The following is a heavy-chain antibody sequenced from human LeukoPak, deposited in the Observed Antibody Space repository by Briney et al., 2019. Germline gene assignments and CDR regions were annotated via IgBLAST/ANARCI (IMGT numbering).Heavy chain of an antibody. CDR3: VRGGVAVPATLWD. Sequence: GGSLRLSCAASGFTLSGYWMNWVRQAPGKGLEWVANIRQDGSETYYMDSVKGRFTISRDNAKNSLYLEMNSLRAEDTAVYYCVRGGVAVPATLWDWGQGTLVTVSS. D-gene: IGHD6-19*01. CDR1: GFTLSGYW. J-gene: IGHJ4*02. V-gene: IGHV3-7*04. CDR2: IRQDGSET.